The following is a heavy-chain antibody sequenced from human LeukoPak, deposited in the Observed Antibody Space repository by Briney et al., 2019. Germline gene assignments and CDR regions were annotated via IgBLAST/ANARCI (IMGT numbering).Heavy chain of an antibody. Sequence: ASVKVSCKASGYTFTGYYMHWVRQAPGQGLEWMGWINPNSGGTNYAQKFQGRVTMTRDTSISTAYMELSRLRSDDTAVYYCVSRSYSSSPYYFDYWGQGTLVTVSS. CDR1: GYTFTGYY. CDR2: INPNSGGT. D-gene: IGHD6-6*01. CDR3: VSRSYSSSPYYFDY. J-gene: IGHJ4*02. V-gene: IGHV1-2*02.